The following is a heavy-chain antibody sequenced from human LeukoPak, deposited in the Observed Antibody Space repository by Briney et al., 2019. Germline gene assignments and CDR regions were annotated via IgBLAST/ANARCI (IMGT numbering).Heavy chain of an antibody. CDR2: IIPIFGTA. J-gene: IGHJ5*02. V-gene: IGHV1-69*05. D-gene: IGHD2-15*01. CDR1: GGTFSSYA. Sequence: SVKVSCKASGGTFSSYAISWVRQAPGQGLEWMGGIIPIFGTANYAQKFQGRVTITTDESTSTAYMELSSLRSEETAVYYCAREGCSGGSCPARFDPWGQGTLVTVSS. CDR3: AREGCSGGSCPARFDP.